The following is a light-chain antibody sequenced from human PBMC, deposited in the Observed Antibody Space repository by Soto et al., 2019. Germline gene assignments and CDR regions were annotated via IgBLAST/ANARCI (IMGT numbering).Light chain of an antibody. Sequence: PPSFRASQSVSSSLAWYQQKPGQAHRFLIYGASTRATGIPARFSGSGSGTEFTLTISSLQSEDFAVYYCQQDDMSTITCGGGTKVEI. J-gene: IGKJ4*01. CDR2: GAS. CDR3: QQDDMSTIT. CDR1: QSVSSS. V-gene: IGKV3-15*01.